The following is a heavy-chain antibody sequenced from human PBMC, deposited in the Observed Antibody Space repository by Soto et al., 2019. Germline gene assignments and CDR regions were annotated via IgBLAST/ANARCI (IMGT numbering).Heavy chain of an antibody. V-gene: IGHV4-59*08. CDR3: ARHRCPGLVGE. CDR2: IYYTGST. D-gene: IGHD2-8*01. CDR1: GGSISGYY. J-gene: IGHJ4*02. Sequence: SETLSLTCSVSGGSISGYYWSWIRQPPGKGLEWIGYIYYTGSTNYNPSLKSRVTISVDTSRNQFSLRLGSVTAADTAVYYCARHRCPGLVGEWGQGTLVTVSS.